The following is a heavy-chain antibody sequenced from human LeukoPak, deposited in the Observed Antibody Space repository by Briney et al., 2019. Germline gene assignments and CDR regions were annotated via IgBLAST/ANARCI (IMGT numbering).Heavy chain of an antibody. Sequence: GGSLRLSCAASGFTFSSYAMHWVRQAPGKGLEWVAVISYDGSNKYYADSVKGRFTISRDNSKNTLYLQMNSLRAEDTAVYYCARGGYSGYDLEYYFDYWAREPWSPSPQ. CDR3: ARGGYSGYDLEYYFDY. V-gene: IGHV3-30-3*01. J-gene: IGHJ4*02. CDR1: GFTFSSYA. D-gene: IGHD5-12*01. CDR2: ISYDGSNK.